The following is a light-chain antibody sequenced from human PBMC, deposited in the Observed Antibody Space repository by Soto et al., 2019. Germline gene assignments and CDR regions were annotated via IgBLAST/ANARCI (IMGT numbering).Light chain of an antibody. CDR1: QGFRNQ. CDR3: LQYESYPRT. Sequence: DIQMTQSPSSLSASVGDRVTITCRASQGFRNQLDWFQQKPGKAPKCLIYDASSLHSGVPSKFSGSGSGTDFTLTISSLQPEDFATYYCLQYESYPRTFGQGTKVDIK. V-gene: IGKV1-16*02. CDR2: DAS. J-gene: IGKJ1*01.